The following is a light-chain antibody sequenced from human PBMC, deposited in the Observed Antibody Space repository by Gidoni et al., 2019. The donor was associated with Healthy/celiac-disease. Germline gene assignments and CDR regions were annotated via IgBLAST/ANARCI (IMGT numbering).Light chain of an antibody. CDR3: SSYTSSSTRV. CDR2: DVS. J-gene: IGLJ2*01. V-gene: IGLV2-14*03. Sequence: QSALTQPASVSGSPGQSITISCTGTSSDVGGYNYVSWYQQHPGKAPKLMIYDVSNRPSGVSNRFSGSKSGNTASLTISVLQAEDKADYYCSSYTSSSTRVFGGGTKLTVL. CDR1: SSDVGGYNY.